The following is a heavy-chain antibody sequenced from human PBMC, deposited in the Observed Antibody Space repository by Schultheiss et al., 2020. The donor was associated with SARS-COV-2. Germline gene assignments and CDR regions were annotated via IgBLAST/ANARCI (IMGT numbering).Heavy chain of an antibody. Sequence: SVKVSCKASGGTFSSYAISWVRQAPGQGLEWMGGIIPIFGTANYAQKFQGRVTITADESTSTAYMELSSLRSEDTAVYYCARVAITTVTTSLFDYWGQGTLVTVSS. CDR2: IIPIFGTA. V-gene: IGHV1-69*13. CDR1: GGTFSSYA. J-gene: IGHJ4*02. CDR3: ARVAITTVTTSLFDY. D-gene: IGHD4-11*01.